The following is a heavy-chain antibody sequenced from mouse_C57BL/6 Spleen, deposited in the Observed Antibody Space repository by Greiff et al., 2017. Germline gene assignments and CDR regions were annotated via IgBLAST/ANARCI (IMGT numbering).Heavy chain of an antibody. D-gene: IGHD1-1*01. CDR2: IDPSDSYT. V-gene: IGHV1-69*01. CDR1: GYTFTSYW. CDR3: ARGGYYGSSSGWFAY. Sequence: VQLQQPGAELVMPGASVKLSCKASGYTFTSYWMHWVKQRPGQGLEWIGEIDPSDSYTNYNQKFQGKSTLTVDKSSSTAYMQLSSLTSEDSAVYYCARGGYYGSSSGWFAYWGQGTLVTVSA. J-gene: IGHJ3*01.